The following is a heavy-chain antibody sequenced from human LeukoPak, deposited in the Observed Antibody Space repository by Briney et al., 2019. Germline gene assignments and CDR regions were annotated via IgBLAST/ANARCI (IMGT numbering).Heavy chain of an antibody. CDR3: ARDGLVWFGELYYFDH. V-gene: IGHV3-21*01. CDR1: GFTFSSYS. Sequence: GGSLRLSCAASGFTFSSYSMNWVRQAPGKGLEWVSSVSSSSSYIYYADSVKGRFTISRDNAKNSLYLQMNSLRAEDTAVYYCARDGLVWFGELYYFDHWGQGTLVTVSS. CDR2: VSSSSSYI. D-gene: IGHD3-10*01. J-gene: IGHJ4*02.